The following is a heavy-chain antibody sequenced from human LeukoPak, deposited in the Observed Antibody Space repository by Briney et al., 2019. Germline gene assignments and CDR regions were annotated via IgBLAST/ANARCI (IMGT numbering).Heavy chain of an antibody. V-gene: IGHV4-38-2*01. CDR2: IYHSGST. J-gene: IGHJ5*02. Sequence: SETLSLTCALSGYSISSGYYWGWIRQPPGKGLEWIGSIYHSGSTYYNPSLKSRVTISVDTSKNQFSLKLSSVTAADTAVYSCARGVRGIAAAGSSNWFDPWGQGTLVTVSS. D-gene: IGHD6-13*01. CDR1: GYSISSGYY. CDR3: ARGVRGIAAAGSSNWFDP.